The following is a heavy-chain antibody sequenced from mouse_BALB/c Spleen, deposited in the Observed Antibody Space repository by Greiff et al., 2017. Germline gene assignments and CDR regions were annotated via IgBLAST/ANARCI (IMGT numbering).Heavy chain of an antibody. CDR2: IDPYYGGT. CDR1: GYSFTGYN. CDR3: ARGDDYDDYYAMDY. D-gene: IGHD2-4*01. Sequence: VQLQQPGAELVMPGASVKISCKASGYSFTGYNMNWVKQSNGKSLEWIGNIDPYYGGTSYNQKFKGKATLTVDKSSSTAYMQLKSLTSEDSAVYYCARGDDYDDYYAMDYWGQGTSVTVSS. V-gene: IGHV1-39*01. J-gene: IGHJ4*01.